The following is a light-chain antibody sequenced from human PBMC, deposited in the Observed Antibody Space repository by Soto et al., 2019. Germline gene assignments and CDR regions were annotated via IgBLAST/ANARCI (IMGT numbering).Light chain of an antibody. CDR3: SSYTSGSTYV. Sequence: QSVLTQPPSVSAAPGQKVTISCSGSSSNIGNNYVSWYQQHPGKAPKLMIYEVSNRPSGVSNRFSGSKSGNTASLTISGLQAEDEADYYCSSYTSGSTYVFGTGTKVTVL. CDR1: SSNIGNNY. CDR2: EVS. J-gene: IGLJ1*01. V-gene: IGLV2-14*01.